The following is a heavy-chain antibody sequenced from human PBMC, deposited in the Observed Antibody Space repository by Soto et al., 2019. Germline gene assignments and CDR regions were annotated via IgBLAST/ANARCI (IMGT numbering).Heavy chain of an antibody. Sequence: EVQLLESGGGLVQPGGSLRLSCAASGLTFSSYAMSWVREAPGKGLEWVSAISDSGGSTYYADSVKGRFTISRDNSKNTMYLQMNSLRAEDTAVYYCAKEVYSSGWYGGWFDPWGQGTLVTVSS. CDR2: ISDSGGST. V-gene: IGHV3-23*01. J-gene: IGHJ5*02. D-gene: IGHD6-19*01. CDR3: AKEVYSSGWYGGWFDP. CDR1: GLTFSSYA.